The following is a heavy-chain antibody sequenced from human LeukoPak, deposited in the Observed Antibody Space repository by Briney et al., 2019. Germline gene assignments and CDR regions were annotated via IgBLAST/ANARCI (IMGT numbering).Heavy chain of an antibody. V-gene: IGHV3-21*04. CDR1: GFTFSSYR. Sequence: GGSLRLSCAASGFTFSSYRMNWVRQAPGKGLEWVSSISSSSSYIYYADSVKGRFTISRDNSKNTLYLQMNSLRAEDTAVYYCAKDQILWFGELFSYFDYWGQGTLVTVSS. D-gene: IGHD3-10*01. CDR3: AKDQILWFGELFSYFDY. CDR2: ISSSSSYI. J-gene: IGHJ4*02.